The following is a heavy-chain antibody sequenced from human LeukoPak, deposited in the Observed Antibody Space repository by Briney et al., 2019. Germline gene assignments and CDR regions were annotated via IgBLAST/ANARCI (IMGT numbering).Heavy chain of an antibody. Sequence: SVKVSCKASGGTFSSYAISWVRQAPGQGLEWMGGIIPIFGTANYAQKFQGRVTITADESTSTAYMELSSLRSEDTAVYYCAIRWHCSSTSCYDYYGMDVWGQGTTVTVSS. CDR3: AIRWHCSSTSCYDYYGMDV. D-gene: IGHD2-2*01. CDR2: IIPIFGTA. V-gene: IGHV1-69*13. J-gene: IGHJ6*02. CDR1: GGTFSSYA.